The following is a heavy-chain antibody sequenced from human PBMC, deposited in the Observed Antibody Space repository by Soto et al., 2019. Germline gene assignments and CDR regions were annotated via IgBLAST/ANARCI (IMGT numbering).Heavy chain of an antibody. CDR3: VRNVAGATVPYYFDF. V-gene: IGHV4-39*01. CDR1: RDCMWMRMYY. D-gene: IGHD1-26*01. J-gene: IGHJ4*02. Sequence: PSGCMELTRTVCRDCMWMRMYYWAWNRQPPGKGLEWIGRFYDIESSSYNSYSERIYYNPSLKRRVTISADTSKNQFSLKLISVTAADTSVYYCVRNVAGATVPYYFDFWGQGIVVTVSS. CDR2: FYDIESSSYNSYSERI.